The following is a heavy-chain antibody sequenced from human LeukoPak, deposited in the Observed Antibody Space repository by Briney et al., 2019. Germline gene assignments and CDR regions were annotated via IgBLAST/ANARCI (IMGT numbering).Heavy chain of an antibody. CDR1: GDSVSGNSAT. V-gene: IGHV6-1*01. D-gene: IGHD6-13*01. J-gene: IGHJ4*02. CDR2: TYYRSKWYN. Sequence: SQTLSLTCAISGDSVSGNSATWNWIRQSPSRGLEWVGRTYYRSKWYNDYAVSVKSQITINPDTSKNQFSLQLNSVTPEDTAIYYCARVSGSSVKSFDYWGQGTLVTVSS. CDR3: ARVSGSSVKSFDY.